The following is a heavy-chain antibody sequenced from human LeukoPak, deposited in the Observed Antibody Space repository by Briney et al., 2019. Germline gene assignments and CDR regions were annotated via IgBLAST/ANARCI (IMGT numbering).Heavy chain of an antibody. J-gene: IGHJ6*02. Sequence: PGGSLRLSCEASGFTFSDYSLNWVRQAPGKGLEWVSVIWGSGAKIYYADSVKGRFTISRDNSKNTVYLQLNSLRAEDTALYHCARNNGMDVWGQGTTVIVSS. CDR1: GFTFSDYS. CDR2: IWGSGAKI. V-gene: IGHV3-23*01. CDR3: ARNNGMDV.